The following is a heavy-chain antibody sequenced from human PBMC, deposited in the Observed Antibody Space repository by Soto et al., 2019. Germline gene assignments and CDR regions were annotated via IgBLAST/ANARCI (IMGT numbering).Heavy chain of an antibody. CDR3: AKDPEEPRDPPLSNWFDP. Sequence: QVQLVESGGGVVQPGRSLRLSCAASGFTFSNSGFHWVRQAPGKGLEWVAVISYDGGHRYYTDSVNGRFTISRDNSKNTVSLQMNNLRPDDTGVYYCAKDPEEPRDPPLSNWFDPWGLGTLVTVSS. J-gene: IGHJ5*02. CDR1: GFTFSNSG. D-gene: IGHD1-26*01. V-gene: IGHV3-30*18. CDR2: ISYDGGHR.